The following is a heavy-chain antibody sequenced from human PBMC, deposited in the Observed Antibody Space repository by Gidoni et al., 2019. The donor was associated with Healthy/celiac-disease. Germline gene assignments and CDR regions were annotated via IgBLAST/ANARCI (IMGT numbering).Heavy chain of an antibody. V-gene: IGHV3-33*01. CDR3: ARAHGYSGYDSPNDY. CDR1: GFTFSSYG. CDR2: ICYDGSNK. J-gene: IGHJ4*02. Sequence: QVQLVESGGGVVQPGRSLRLSCAASGFTFSSYGMHWVRQAPGKGLEWVAVICYDGSNKYYADSVKGRFTISRDNSKNTLYLQMNSLRAEDTAVYYCARAHGYSGYDSPNDYWGQGTLVTVSS. D-gene: IGHD5-12*01.